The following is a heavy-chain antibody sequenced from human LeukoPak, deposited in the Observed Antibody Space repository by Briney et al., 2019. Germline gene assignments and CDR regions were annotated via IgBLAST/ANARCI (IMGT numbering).Heavy chain of an antibody. V-gene: IGHV3-21*01. CDR2: ISSSSSYI. CDR1: GFTFSSYS. CDR3: ATGGKNIAAAGTGY. D-gene: IGHD6-13*01. J-gene: IGHJ4*02. Sequence: GSLRLSCAASGFTFSSYSMNWVRQAPGKGPEWVSSISSSSSYIYYADSVKGRFTISRDNAKNSLYLQMNSLRAEDTAVYYCATGGKNIAAAGTGYWGQGTLVTVSS.